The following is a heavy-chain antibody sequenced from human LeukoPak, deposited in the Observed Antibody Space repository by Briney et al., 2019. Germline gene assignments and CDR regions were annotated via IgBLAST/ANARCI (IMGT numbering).Heavy chain of an antibody. J-gene: IGHJ3*01. V-gene: IGHV3-23*01. CDR3: AREGYTSGHAGAFDD. CDR1: GSSLRNHI. Sequence: GGSLRLSCAASGSSLRNHIMTWVRQAPGKGLEWVSSLSLIDDSRYYADSVKGRFTISRDMSKDTLFLQMNSLRGDDTAAYYCAREGYTSGHAGAFDDWGQGTMVTISS. CDR2: LSLIDDSR. D-gene: IGHD6-13*01.